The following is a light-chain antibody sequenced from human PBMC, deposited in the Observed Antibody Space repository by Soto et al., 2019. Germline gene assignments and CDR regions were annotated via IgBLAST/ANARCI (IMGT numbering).Light chain of an antibody. CDR1: RIVISF. V-gene: IGKV1-6*01. J-gene: IGKJ4*01. CDR2: AAS. CDR3: LQDYNYPLT. Sequence: IQMTQSTSSLSASVGDRVTITCRASRIVISFLNWYQQKPGKAPKLLIYAASSLQSGVPSRFSGSGSGTDFTLTISSLHPEDFATYYCLQDYNYPLTFGGGTKVDIK.